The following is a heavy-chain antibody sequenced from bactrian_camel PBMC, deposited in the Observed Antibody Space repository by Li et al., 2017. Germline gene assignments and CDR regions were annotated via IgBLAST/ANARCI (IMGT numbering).Heavy chain of an antibody. V-gene: IGHV3S31*01. CDR1: GFTFSTYA. J-gene: IGHJ4*01. D-gene: IGHD5*01. CDR2: INPDGGTT. CDR3: AKDTVDLGWAYNY. Sequence: VQLVEYGGGLVQPGGSLRLSCAASGFTFSTYAMSWVRQAPGKGLEWVGGINPDGGTTYYPDSVKGRFTISRENAKSTLYLQLNSLKTEDTAMYYCAKDTVDLGWAYNYWGQGTQVTVS.